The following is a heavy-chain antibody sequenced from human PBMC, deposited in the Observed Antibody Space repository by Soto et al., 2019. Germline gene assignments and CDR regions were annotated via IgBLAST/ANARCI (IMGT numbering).Heavy chain of an antibody. CDR2: ISSTSTYI. Sequence: WGSLRVACASSGFIFSDYTMYWVRQAPWKGLEWVACISSTSTYISYADSVRGRVTISRDNAKNSLYLQMNSLTAEDTAVYYCARAGRGSYFIFYFDYWGQGTLVTVSS. CDR3: ARAGRGSYFIFYFDY. CDR1: GFIFSDYT. D-gene: IGHD1-26*01. V-gene: IGHV3-21*01. J-gene: IGHJ4*02.